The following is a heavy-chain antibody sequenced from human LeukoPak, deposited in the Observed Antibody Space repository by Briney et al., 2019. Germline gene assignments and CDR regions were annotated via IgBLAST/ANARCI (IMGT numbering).Heavy chain of an antibody. V-gene: IGHV3-7*01. CDR2: IKQDGSEK. D-gene: IGHD6-19*01. Sequence: GGSLRLSCAASGFTFINYWMGWVRQAPGKGLEWVANIKQDGSEKFYVDSVKGRFTISRDNAKNSLYLQMNSLRVEDTAVYYCTRDGSGWSNYWGQGTPVTASS. CDR1: GFTFINYW. J-gene: IGHJ4*02. CDR3: TRDGSGWSNY.